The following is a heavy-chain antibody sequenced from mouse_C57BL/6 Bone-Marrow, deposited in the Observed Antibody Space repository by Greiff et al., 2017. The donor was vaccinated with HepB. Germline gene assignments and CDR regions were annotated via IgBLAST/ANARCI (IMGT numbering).Heavy chain of an antibody. J-gene: IGHJ4*01. CDR2: IRSKSNNYAT. V-gene: IGHV10-1*01. Sequence: DVKLQESGGGLVQPKGSLKLSCAASGFSFNTYAMNWVRQAPGKGLEWVARIRSKSNNYATYYADSVKDRFTISRDDSESMLYLQMNNLKTEDTAMYYCVRRRDGNSYAMDYWGQGTSVTVSS. D-gene: IGHD2-1*01. CDR1: GFSFNTYA. CDR3: VRRRDGNSYAMDY.